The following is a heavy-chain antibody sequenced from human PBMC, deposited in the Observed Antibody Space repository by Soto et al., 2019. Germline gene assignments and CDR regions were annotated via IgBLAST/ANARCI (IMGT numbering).Heavy chain of an antibody. V-gene: IGHV3-21*01. CDR1: GLSISRWR. J-gene: IGHJ3*02. Sequence: PGGSLSLACAVCGLSISRWRPYWVRQAPGKGLEWVSSISSSSSYIYYADSVKGRFTISRDNAKNSLYLQMNSLRAEDTAVYYCARVRGYSGYDAFDTWGQGTRVTVSS. D-gene: IGHD5-12*01. CDR3: ARVRGYSGYDAFDT. CDR2: ISSSSSYI.